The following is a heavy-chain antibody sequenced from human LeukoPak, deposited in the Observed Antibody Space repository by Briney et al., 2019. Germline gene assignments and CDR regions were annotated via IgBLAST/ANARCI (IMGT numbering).Heavy chain of an antibody. Sequence: SDTLSLTCTVCGGSISIYYWSWIRHPAAKGLEWIGRIYTSGSTNYNPSLKSRVTMSVDTSKNQFSLKLSSVTAADTAVYYCARDTTMVRGVIKGHDAFDIWGQGTMVTVSS. CDR3: ARDTTMVRGVIKGHDAFDI. J-gene: IGHJ3*02. CDR1: GGSISIYY. D-gene: IGHD3-10*01. CDR2: IYTSGST. V-gene: IGHV4-4*07.